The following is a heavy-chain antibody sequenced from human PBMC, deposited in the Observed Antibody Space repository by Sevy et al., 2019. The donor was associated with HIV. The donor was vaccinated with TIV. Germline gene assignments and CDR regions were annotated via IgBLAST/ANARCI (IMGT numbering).Heavy chain of an antibody. D-gene: IGHD2-15*01. Sequence: GGSLRLSCAASGFTFSSYGMHWVRQAPGKGLEWVAVISYDGSQQYYVDSVKGRLTISRDNNKKMLYLQMNSLRAEDTAVYYCAKSRYSRDGDFDYWGQGTLVTVSS. CDR3: AKSRYSRDGDFDY. J-gene: IGHJ4*02. CDR1: GFTFSSYG. CDR2: ISYDGSQQ. V-gene: IGHV3-30*18.